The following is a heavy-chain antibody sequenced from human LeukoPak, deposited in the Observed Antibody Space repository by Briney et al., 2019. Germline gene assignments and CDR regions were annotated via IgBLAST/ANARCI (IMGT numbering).Heavy chain of an antibody. CDR2: MSSGGSIE. Sequence: GGSLRLSCAASGFTFSSYSMNWVRQAPGKGLEWVSYMSSGGSIEYYADSVKGRFTISRDNTKNSLYLQMNSLRPEDTAVYYCARADGFDIWGQGTMVTVSS. CDR1: GFTFSSYS. J-gene: IGHJ3*02. CDR3: ARADGFDI. V-gene: IGHV3-48*04. D-gene: IGHD5-24*01.